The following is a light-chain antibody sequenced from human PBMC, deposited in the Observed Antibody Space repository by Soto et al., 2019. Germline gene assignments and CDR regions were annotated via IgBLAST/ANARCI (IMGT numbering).Light chain of an antibody. Sequence: QSVLTQPPSASGTPGQRVTISCSGSSSNIGSNYVYWYQQLPGTAPKLLIYSSHQRPSGFPDRFSASKSDTSASLAISGLRSEDEADYYCATWDDTLSGPNWVFGGGTKVTVL. J-gene: IGLJ3*02. CDR3: ATWDDTLSGPNWV. CDR1: SSNIGSNY. V-gene: IGLV1-47*02. CDR2: SSH.